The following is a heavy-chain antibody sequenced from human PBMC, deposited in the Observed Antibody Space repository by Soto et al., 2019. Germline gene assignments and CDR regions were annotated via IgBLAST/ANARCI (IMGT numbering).Heavy chain of an antibody. CDR1: GGSFSSGGYY. D-gene: IGHD6-19*01. J-gene: IGHJ4*02. V-gene: IGHV4-31*03. Sequence: QVQLQESGPGLVKPSQTLSLTCTVSGGSFSSGGYYWSWIRQHPGKGLEWIGYIYYSGSTYYNPSLTRRVTLSVDTSKNQFSLKLSSVTAADTAVYYCARVFSSGWYAADYWGQGTLVTVSS. CDR3: ARVFSSGWYAADY. CDR2: IYYSGST.